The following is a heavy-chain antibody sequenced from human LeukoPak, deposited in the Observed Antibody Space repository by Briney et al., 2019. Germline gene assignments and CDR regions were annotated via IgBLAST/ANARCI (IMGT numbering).Heavy chain of an antibody. D-gene: IGHD6-19*01. Sequence: GGSLRLSCSASGFTFSSYAMHWVRQAPGKGLEYVSAVSSNGGSTYYADSVKGRFTISRDNSKNTLYLQMSSLRAEDTAVYYCVKVWRGAVAAYAFDIWGQGTMVTVSS. J-gene: IGHJ3*02. V-gene: IGHV3-64D*06. CDR1: GFTFSSYA. CDR3: VKVWRGAVAAYAFDI. CDR2: VSSNGGST.